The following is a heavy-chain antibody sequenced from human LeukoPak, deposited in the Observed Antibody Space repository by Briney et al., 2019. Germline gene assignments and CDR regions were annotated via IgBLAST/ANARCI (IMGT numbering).Heavy chain of an antibody. V-gene: IGHV4-59*01. J-gene: IGHJ4*02. CDR3: ARKGGLFDY. Sequence: SSETLPLTCTVSGGSIRYYYWSWIRQSPGKGLEWIGYIYYNGSTNYNPSLKSRVTISVDMSKNQLSLKMSSVTAADTAVYYCARKGGLFDYWGQGRLVTVSS. CDR2: IYYNGST. CDR1: GGSIRYYY. D-gene: IGHD2-15*01.